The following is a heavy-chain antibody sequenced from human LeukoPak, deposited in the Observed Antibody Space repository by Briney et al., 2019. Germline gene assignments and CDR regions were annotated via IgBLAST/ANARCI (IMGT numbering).Heavy chain of an antibody. V-gene: IGHV4-39*07. J-gene: IGHJ4*02. CDR3: ARDAVEMATIGDFDY. CDR1: GGSISSSSYY. CDR2: IYYSGST. Sequence: PSETLSLTCTVSGGSISSSSYYWGWIRQPPGKGLEWIGSIYYSGSTYYNPSLKSRVTISVDTSKNQFSLKLSSVTAADTAVYYCARDAVEMATIGDFDYWGQGTLVTVSS. D-gene: IGHD5-24*01.